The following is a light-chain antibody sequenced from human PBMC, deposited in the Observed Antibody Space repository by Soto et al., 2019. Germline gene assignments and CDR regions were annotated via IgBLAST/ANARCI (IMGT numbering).Light chain of an antibody. CDR3: QQYNDWPPKQYT. V-gene: IGKV3-15*01. CDR2: GAS. Sequence: EIVMTQSPATLSVSPGERATLSCRASQSVSSNLAWYQQKPGQAPRLLIYGASTRATGIPARFSGSGSGTEFTLTISSLQSEDFAFYYCQQYNDWPPKQYTFGQGTKLEIK. CDR1: QSVSSN. J-gene: IGKJ2*01.